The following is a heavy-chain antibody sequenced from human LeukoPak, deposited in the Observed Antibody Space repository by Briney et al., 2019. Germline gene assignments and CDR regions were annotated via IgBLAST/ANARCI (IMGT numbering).Heavy chain of an antibody. J-gene: IGHJ4*02. CDR3: AREDSSSYYFDY. CDR1: GFVFSNYD. V-gene: IGHV3-23*01. D-gene: IGHD3-22*01. CDR2: ISDGGGIT. Sequence: GGSLRLSCAASGFVFSNYDMNWVRQAPGKGLQWVSGISDGGGITYYADSVKGRFTISRDNSKNTLYLQMNSLRAEDTAVYYCAREDSSSYYFDYWGQGILVTVSS.